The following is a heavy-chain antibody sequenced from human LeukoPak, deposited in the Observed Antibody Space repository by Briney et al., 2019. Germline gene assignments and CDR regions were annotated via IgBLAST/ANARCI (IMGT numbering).Heavy chain of an antibody. CDR2: ISSSSSYI. J-gene: IGHJ2*01. CDR1: GFTFSSYA. CDR3: ARGGVGGDPTGYWYFDL. V-gene: IGHV3-21*01. D-gene: IGHD2-8*02. Sequence: GGSLRLSCAASGFTFSSYAMSWVRQAPGKGLEWVSSISSSSSYIYYADSVKGRFTISRDNAKNSLYLQMNSLRAEDTAVYYCARGGVGGDPTGYWYFDLWGRGTLVTVSS.